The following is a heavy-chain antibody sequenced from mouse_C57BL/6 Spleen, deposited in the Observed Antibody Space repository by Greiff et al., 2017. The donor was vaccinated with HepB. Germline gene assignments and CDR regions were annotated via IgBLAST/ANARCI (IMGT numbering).Heavy chain of an antibody. CDR1: GYTFTSYW. CDR2: IDPSDSYT. Sequence: QVQLKQPGAELVMPGASVKLSCKASGYTFTSYWMHWVKQRPGQGLEWIGEIDPSDSYTNYNQKFKGKSTLTVDKSSSTAYMQLSSLTSEDSAVYYCARGDSSGGFAYWGKGTLVTVSA. J-gene: IGHJ3*01. D-gene: IGHD3-2*02. V-gene: IGHV1-69*01. CDR3: ARGDSSGGFAY.